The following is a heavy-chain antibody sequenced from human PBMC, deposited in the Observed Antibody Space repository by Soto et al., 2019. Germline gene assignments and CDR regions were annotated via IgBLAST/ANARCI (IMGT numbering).Heavy chain of an antibody. CDR2: IHYDGSNT. Sequence: EVQLVESGGKLVQPGGSLTLSCAASGFTFKNHWMHWVRQAPGKGLVWVSRIHYDGSNTRYADSVNGRFTISRDNATNTLYLRLSGLKVDDTAEYYCARDWCNFSSGSARGGHWYLDVWGRGTLVTVSS. D-gene: IGHD3-10*01. V-gene: IGHV3-74*01. CDR3: ARDWCNFSSGSARGGHWYLDV. CDR1: GFTFKNHW. J-gene: IGHJ2*01.